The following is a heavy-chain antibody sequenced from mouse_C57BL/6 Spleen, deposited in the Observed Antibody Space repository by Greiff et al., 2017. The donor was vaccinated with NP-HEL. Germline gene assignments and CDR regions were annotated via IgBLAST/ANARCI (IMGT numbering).Heavy chain of an antibody. CDR2: INYDGSST. Sequence: VESEGGLVQPGSSMKLSCTAPGFTFSDYYMAWVRQVPEKGLEWVANINYDGSSTYYLDSLKSRFIISRDNAKNILYLQMSSLKSEDTATYYCARDWGYGSSYWYFDVWGTGTTVTVSS. J-gene: IGHJ1*03. D-gene: IGHD1-1*01. V-gene: IGHV5-16*01. CDR3: ARDWGYGSSYWYFDV. CDR1: GFTFSDYY.